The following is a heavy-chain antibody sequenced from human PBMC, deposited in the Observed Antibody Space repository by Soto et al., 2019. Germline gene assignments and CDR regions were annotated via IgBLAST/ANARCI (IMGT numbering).Heavy chain of an antibody. CDR2: INHSGST. CDR1: GGSFSGYY. CDR3: ARVSGIYYYGMDV. V-gene: IGHV4-34*01. J-gene: IGHJ6*02. Sequence: QVQLQQWGAGLLKPSETLSLTCAVYGGSFSGYYWSWIRQPPGKGLEWIGEINHSGSTNYNPSLNSRVSISVDPSTHQASRKRSSVTAAGTAVYYCARVSGIYYYGMDVWGQGTTVTVSS. D-gene: IGHD3-10*01.